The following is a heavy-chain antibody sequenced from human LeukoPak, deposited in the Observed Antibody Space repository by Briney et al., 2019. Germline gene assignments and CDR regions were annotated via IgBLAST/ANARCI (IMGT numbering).Heavy chain of an antibody. CDR3: ARDHRSGSYPYYYYMDV. V-gene: IGHV4-61*02. J-gene: IGHJ6*03. Sequence: SETLSLTCTVSGGSISSGSYYWSWIRQPAGRGLEWIGRIYTSGSTNYNPSLKSRVTISVDTSKNQFSLKLSSVTAADTAVYYCARDHRSGSYPYYYYMDVWGKGTTVTISS. D-gene: IGHD1-26*01. CDR1: GGSISSGSYY. CDR2: IYTSGST.